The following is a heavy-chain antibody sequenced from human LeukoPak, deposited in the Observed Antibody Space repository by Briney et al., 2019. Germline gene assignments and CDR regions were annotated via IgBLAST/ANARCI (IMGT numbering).Heavy chain of an antibody. CDR3: ARGPRAAADDY. V-gene: IGHV1-3*01. J-gene: IGHJ4*02. CDR2: INAGNGNT. D-gene: IGHD6-13*01. CDR1: GYTFINFA. Sequence: ASVKFSCKASGYTFINFAINWGRQAPGQRPEWMGWINAGNGNTKYSQKFQGRVTITRDTSASTAYMALSSLTSEDTAVYYCARGPRAAADDYWGQGTLVTVSS.